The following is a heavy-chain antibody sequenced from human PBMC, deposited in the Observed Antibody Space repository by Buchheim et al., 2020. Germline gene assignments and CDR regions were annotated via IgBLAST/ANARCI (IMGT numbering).Heavy chain of an antibody. CDR1: GFTFSSYG. D-gene: IGHD2-15*01. J-gene: IGHJ4*02. CDR2: TSSNGRGQ. Sequence: QVRLVDSGGGLVQPGRSLRLSCAASGFTFSSYGMHWVRQAPGKGLEWVAFTSSNGRGQFYADSVKGRFTISRDNSKNTLYLQMNSLRREDTAVYYCAKDYGIGGSCDHFGYWGRGTL. V-gene: IGHV3-30*18. CDR3: AKDYGIGGSCDHFGY.